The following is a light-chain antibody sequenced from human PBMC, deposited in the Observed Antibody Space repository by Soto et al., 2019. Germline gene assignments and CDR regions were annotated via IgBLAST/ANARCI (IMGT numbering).Light chain of an antibody. CDR2: WAS. V-gene: IGKV4-1*01. J-gene: IGKJ1*01. CDR1: QNLLYNSKNKSY. CDR3: QQYYTTPVT. Sequence: DIVMTQSPDSLSVSLGERAAINCKSSQNLLYNSKNKSYLAWYQQKPGQPPKLLIYWASTRESGVPERFSGSGSATDFTLTINNLQAEDVAIYFCQQYYTTPVTFGQGTKVEIK.